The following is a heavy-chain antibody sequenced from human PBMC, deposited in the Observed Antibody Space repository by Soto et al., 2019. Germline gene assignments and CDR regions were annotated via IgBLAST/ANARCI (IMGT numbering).Heavy chain of an antibody. D-gene: IGHD2-2*01. Sequence: QVQLVQSGAEVKKPGSSVKVSCKASGGTFSSYAISCVRQAPGQGLEWMGGIIPIFGTAHYAQKFRGRVTITADKSTSTAYMELRSLRSEDTAVYYGATGYCSSTSCYLGRFGGGGGNYFGIDAWGQGTTVTVSS. CDR1: GGTFSSYA. CDR3: ATGYCSSTSCYLGRFGGGGGNYFGIDA. J-gene: IGHJ6*01. CDR2: IIPIFGTA. V-gene: IGHV1-69*06.